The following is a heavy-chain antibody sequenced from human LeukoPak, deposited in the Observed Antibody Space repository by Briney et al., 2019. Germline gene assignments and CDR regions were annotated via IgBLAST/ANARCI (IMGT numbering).Heavy chain of an antibody. CDR2: INHSGST. D-gene: IGHD3-22*01. V-gene: IGHV4-34*01. CDR3: ARVNYYDSSGEFEP. CDR1: GGSFSGYY. Sequence: SETLSLTCAVYGGSFSGYYWSWIRQPPGKGLEWIWEINHSGSTNYNPSLKSRVTISVDTSKNQFSLKLSSVTAADTAVYYCARVNYYDSSGEFEPWGQGTLVTVSS. J-gene: IGHJ5*02.